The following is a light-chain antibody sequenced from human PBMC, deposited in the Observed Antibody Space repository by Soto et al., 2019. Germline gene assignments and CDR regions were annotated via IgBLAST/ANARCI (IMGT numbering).Light chain of an antibody. Sequence: EIQMTQSPSSLSASVGHIFTLTCRTSHSISGYLNWYRHKPVKAPTLLIYAASTLQSGVPSRFSGSGAGTDFTLTSSMLKPEDFANYYWQQSDSTHTLTFGEGTKVDIK. CDR1: HSISGY. CDR3: QQSDSTHTLT. J-gene: IGKJ4*01. CDR2: AAS. V-gene: IGKV1-39*01.